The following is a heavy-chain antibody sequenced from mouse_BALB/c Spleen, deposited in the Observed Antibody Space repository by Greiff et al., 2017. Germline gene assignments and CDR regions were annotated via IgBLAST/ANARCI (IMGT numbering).Heavy chain of an antibody. J-gene: IGHJ2*01. V-gene: IGHV1S29*02. CDR1: GYTFTDYN. D-gene: IGHD1-2*01. Sequence: EVKLQESGPELVKPGASVKISCKASGYTFTDYNMHWVKQSHGKSLEWIGYIYPYNGGTGYNQKFKSKATLTVDNSSSTAYMELRSLTSEDSAVYYCARGVYYGYAFDDWGQGTTLTVSS. CDR3: ARGVYYGYAFDD. CDR2: IYPYNGGT.